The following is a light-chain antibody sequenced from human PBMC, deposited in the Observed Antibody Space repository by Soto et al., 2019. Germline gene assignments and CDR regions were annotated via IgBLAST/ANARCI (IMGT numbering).Light chain of an antibody. V-gene: IGKV1-39*01. CDR2: AVS. Sequence: DLQMTQSPSSLSASIGDRVTLXXRASQSIGTNLNWYQQRPGKAPKIXIYAVSSLQSGVSSRFSGSGSGTDFTLSINSLQREDFATYYCQQTYSAPPLFGQGTKVDIK. J-gene: IGKJ1*01. CDR1: QSIGTN. CDR3: QQTYSAPPL.